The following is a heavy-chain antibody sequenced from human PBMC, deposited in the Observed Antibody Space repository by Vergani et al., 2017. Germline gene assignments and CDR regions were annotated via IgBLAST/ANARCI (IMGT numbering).Heavy chain of an antibody. CDR2: IRCDGSNK. CDR3: AKDRYYYDSSGYWVY. D-gene: IGHD3-22*01. J-gene: IGHJ4*02. Sequence: QVQLVESGGGVVQPGGSLRLSCAASGFTFSSYGMHWVRQDPGKGLEWVAFIRCDGSNKYYADSVKGRFTISRDNSKNTLYLQMNSLRAEDTAVYYCAKDRYYYDSSGYWVYWGQGTLVTVSS. CDR1: GFTFSSYG. V-gene: IGHV3-30*02.